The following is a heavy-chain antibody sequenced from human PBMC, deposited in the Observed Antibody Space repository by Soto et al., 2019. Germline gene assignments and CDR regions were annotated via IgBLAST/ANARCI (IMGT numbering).Heavy chain of an antibody. CDR3: ATDQSWGFYYDSSARRPFDI. Sequence: GASVKVSCKASGYTFTSYGISWVRQAPGQGLEWMGWISAYNGNTNYAQKLQGRVTMTKDTSTNTAYMELRSLRSEDTAVYYCATDQSWGFYYDSSARRPFDIWGQGTMVTVSS. CDR2: ISAYNGNT. D-gene: IGHD3-22*01. J-gene: IGHJ3*02. CDR1: GYTFTSYG. V-gene: IGHV1-18*01.